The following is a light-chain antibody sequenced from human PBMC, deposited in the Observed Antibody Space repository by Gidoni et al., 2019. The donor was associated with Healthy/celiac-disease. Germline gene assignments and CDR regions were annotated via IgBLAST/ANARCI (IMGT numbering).Light chain of an antibody. CDR2: DHN. CDR3: QSYDSSLSGYV. CDR1: SSNIGAGYG. J-gene: IGLJ1*01. V-gene: IGLV1-40*01. Sequence: QSVLTQPPSVSGAPGQWVTISCTGRSSNIGAGYGVHWYQHLPGPAPKLLISDHNDRPSGVPDRFSGSTSGTSASLAITGLQTEDEADYYCQSYDSSLSGYVFGTGTKVTVL.